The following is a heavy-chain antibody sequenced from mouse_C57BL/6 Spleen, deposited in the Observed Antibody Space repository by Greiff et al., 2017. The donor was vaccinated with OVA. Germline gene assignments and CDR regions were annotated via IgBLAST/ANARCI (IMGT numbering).Heavy chain of an antibody. J-gene: IGHJ2*01. D-gene: IGHD1-1*01. V-gene: IGHV1-82*01. CDR3: ARDITTVVAYYVDY. CDR2: IYPGDGDT. CDR1: GYAFSSSW. Sequence: VQLQQSGPELVKPGASVKISCKASGYAFSSSWMNWVKQRPGKGLEWIGRIYPGDGDTNYNGKFKGKATLTADKSSSTAYMQLSSLTSEDSAVYFCARDITTVVAYYVDYWGQGTTLTVSS.